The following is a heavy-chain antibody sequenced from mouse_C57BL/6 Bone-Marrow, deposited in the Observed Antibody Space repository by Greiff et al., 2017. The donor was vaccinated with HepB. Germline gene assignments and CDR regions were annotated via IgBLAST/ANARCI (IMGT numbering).Heavy chain of an antibody. CDR1: GYTFTSYW. Sequence: QVQLKQSGAELAKPGASVKLSCKASGYTFTSYWMHWVKQRPGQGLEWIGYNNPSSGYTKYNQKFKDKATLTADKSSSTAYMQLSSLTYEDSAVYYCAIITPYWYFDVWGTGTTVTVSA. V-gene: IGHV1-7*01. J-gene: IGHJ1*03. D-gene: IGHD1-1*01. CDR2: NNPSSGYT. CDR3: AIITPYWYFDV.